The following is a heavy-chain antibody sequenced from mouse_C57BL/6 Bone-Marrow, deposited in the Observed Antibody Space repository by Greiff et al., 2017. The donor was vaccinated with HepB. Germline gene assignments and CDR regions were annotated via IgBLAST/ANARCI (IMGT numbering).Heavy chain of an antibody. CDR3: ARSMPYYGSSYGFAY. D-gene: IGHD1-1*01. CDR1: GYAFTNYL. V-gene: IGHV1-54*01. CDR2: INPGSGGT. J-gene: IGHJ3*01. Sequence: VQLQQSGAELVRPGTSVKVSCKASGYAFTNYLIEWVKQRPGQGLEWIGVINPGSGGTNYNEKFKGKATLTADKSSSTAYMQLSSLTSEDSAVYFCARSMPYYGSSYGFAYWGQGTLVTVSA.